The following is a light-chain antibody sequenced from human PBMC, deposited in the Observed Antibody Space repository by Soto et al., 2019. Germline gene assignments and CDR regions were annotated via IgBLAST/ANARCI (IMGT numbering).Light chain of an antibody. CDR3: QQYNDWPRT. Sequence: EIVMPQSPSTLSVSPGERATLSCRASQSVSSNLAWYQQKPGQAPRLLIYGASTRATGTPARFSGSGSGTEFTLTISSLQSEDFAVYYCQQYNDWPRTFGQGTKVDI. CDR2: GAS. V-gene: IGKV3-15*01. J-gene: IGKJ1*01. CDR1: QSVSSN.